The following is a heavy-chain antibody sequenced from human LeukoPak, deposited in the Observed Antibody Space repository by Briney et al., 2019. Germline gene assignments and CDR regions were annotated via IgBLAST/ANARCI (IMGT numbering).Heavy chain of an antibody. V-gene: IGHV7-4-1*02. CDR1: GYTFTNYG. CDR3: ARSYGAFEGATYYYYGMDV. Sequence: ASVKVSCKASGYTFTNYGLSWVRQAPGQGLEWMGWINTNTGNPKSAQGFTERFVFSLDASVSTAYLQISSLKAADTAIYYCARSYGAFEGATYYYYGMDVWGQGTTVTVSS. J-gene: IGHJ6*02. CDR2: INTNTGNP. D-gene: IGHD3-10*01.